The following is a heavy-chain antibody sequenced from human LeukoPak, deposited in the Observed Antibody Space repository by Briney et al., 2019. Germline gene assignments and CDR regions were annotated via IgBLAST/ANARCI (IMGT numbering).Heavy chain of an antibody. CDR3: ARLSRLGELSFDY. D-gene: IGHD3-16*02. V-gene: IGHV4-61*01. CDR2: IYYSGST. Sequence: SETLSLTCTVSGGSVSSGSYYWSWIRQPPGKGLEWSGYIYYSGSTNYNRSLKSRLTISVDTSKNQFSLKLSSVTAADTAVYYCARLSRLGELSFDYWGQGTLVTVSS. J-gene: IGHJ4*02. CDR1: GGSVSSGSYY.